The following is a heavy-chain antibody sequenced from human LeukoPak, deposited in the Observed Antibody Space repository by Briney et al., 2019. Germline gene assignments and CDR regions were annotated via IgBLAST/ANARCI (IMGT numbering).Heavy chain of an antibody. CDR1: GGSITNYY. D-gene: IGHD6-13*01. J-gene: IGHJ4*02. CDR2: IYYSGTT. CDR3: ARTLYSSSWYRYFDY. Sequence: SETLSLTCTVSGGSITNYYWSWIRQPPGKGLEWIGYIYYSGTTNYNPSLKSQVTISVDTSKNQFSLKLTSVTAADTAVYYCARTLYSSSWYRYFDYWGQGTLVTVSS. V-gene: IGHV4-59*01.